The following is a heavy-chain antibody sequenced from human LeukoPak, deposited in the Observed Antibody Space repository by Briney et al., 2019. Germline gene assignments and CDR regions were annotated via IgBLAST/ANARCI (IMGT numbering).Heavy chain of an antibody. Sequence: PSETLSLTCAVYGGSFSGYYWSWIRQPPGKGLEWIGEINHSGSTNYNPSLKSRVTISVDTSKNQFSLKLSSVTAADTAVYYCARSGSVPYGMDVWGQGTTVTVSS. CDR1: GGSFSGYY. CDR2: INHSGST. V-gene: IGHV4-34*01. J-gene: IGHJ6*02. D-gene: IGHD3-10*01. CDR3: ARSGSVPYGMDV.